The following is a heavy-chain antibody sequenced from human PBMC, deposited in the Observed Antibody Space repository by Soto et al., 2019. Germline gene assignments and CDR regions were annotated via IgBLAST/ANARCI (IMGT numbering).Heavy chain of an antibody. Sequence: QVQLVQSGAEVEKPGSSVKVSCKASGGTFSSYAISWVRQAPGQGLEWMGGIIPIFGTANYAQKFQGRVTITADESTSTAYMELSSLRSEDTAVYYCARGRRTTVTFRIGAFDIWGQGTMVTVSS. J-gene: IGHJ3*02. CDR2: IIPIFGTA. V-gene: IGHV1-69*01. CDR1: GGTFSSYA. D-gene: IGHD4-17*01. CDR3: ARGRRTTVTFRIGAFDI.